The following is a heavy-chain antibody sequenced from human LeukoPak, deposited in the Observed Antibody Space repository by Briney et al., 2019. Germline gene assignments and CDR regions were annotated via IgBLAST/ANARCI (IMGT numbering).Heavy chain of an antibody. V-gene: IGHV1-46*01. Sequence: ASVKVSCKASGYTFTSYYMHWVRQAPGQGLEWMGIINPSGGRTSYAQKFQGRVTMTRDTSTSTVYMELSSLRSEDTAVYYCARVPSLYCSGGSCYKVPWFDPWGQGTLVTVSS. CDR2: INPSGGRT. D-gene: IGHD2-15*01. CDR1: GYTFTSYY. J-gene: IGHJ5*02. CDR3: ARVPSLYCSGGSCYKVPWFDP.